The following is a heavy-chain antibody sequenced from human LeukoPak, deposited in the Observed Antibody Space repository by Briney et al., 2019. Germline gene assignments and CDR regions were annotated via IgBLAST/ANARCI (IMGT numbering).Heavy chain of an antibody. Sequence: PGRSLRLSCAASGFTFRNYGMHWVRQAPGKGLDWVAVISYDGSNKYYADSVKGRFTISRDNSKNTLYLQMNSLRAEDTAVYYCARGVYSGYDLFDYWGQGTLVTVSS. V-gene: IGHV3-30*03. D-gene: IGHD5-12*01. CDR1: GFTFRNYG. J-gene: IGHJ4*02. CDR3: ARGVYSGYDLFDY. CDR2: ISYDGSNK.